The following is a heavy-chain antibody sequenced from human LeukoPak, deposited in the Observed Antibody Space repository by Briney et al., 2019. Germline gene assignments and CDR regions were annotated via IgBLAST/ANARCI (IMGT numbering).Heavy chain of an antibody. CDR1: GGTFSSYA. CDR3: ARGTVVRDY. J-gene: IGHJ4*02. D-gene: IGHD2-2*01. V-gene: IGHV1-8*02. CDR2: MNPNNGDT. Sequence: ASVKVSCKASGGTFSSYAINWVRQATGQGLEWMGWMNPNNGDTGYAQKFQGRVTMTRNTSISTAYMELSSLRSEDTAVYYCARGTVVRDYWGQGTLVTVSS.